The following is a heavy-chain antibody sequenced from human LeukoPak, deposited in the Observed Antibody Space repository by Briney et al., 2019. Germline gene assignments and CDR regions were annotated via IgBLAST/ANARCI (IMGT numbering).Heavy chain of an antibody. J-gene: IGHJ4*02. D-gene: IGHD1-26*01. V-gene: IGHV4-38-2*02. CDR3: AKAGMGANTFDY. Sequence: SETLSLTCSVSGDSISSGYYWGWFRQPPGKGLEYIATIYHSGNTYYNPSLRSRVTISVDTSKNQSSLDVRSVTAADTAVYYCAKAGMGANTFDYWGQGTLVTVSS. CDR1: GDSISSGYY. CDR2: IYHSGNT.